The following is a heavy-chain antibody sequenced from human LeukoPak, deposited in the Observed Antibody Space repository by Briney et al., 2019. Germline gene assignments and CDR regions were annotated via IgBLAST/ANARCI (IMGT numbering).Heavy chain of an antibody. J-gene: IGHJ4*02. V-gene: IGHV3-23*01. D-gene: IGHD2-15*01. CDR1: GFTFSSYA. CDR3: AKDKRSGGSCPPSFGY. Sequence: GSLRLSCAASGFTFSSYAMSWVRQAPGKGLEWVSAISGSGGSTYYADSVKGRFTISRDNSKNTLYLQMNSLRAEDTAVYYCAKDKRSGGSCPPSFGYWGQGTLVTVSS. CDR2: ISGSGGST.